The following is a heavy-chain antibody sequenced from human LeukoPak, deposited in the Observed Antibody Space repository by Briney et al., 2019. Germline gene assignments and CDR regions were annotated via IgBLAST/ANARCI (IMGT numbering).Heavy chain of an antibody. Sequence: SETLSLTCTVSAGSITNYYWSWIRQPPGKGLEWIGYIYYSGSTNYNPSLKSRVTISVDTSKNQFSLKLSSVTAADTAVYYCARDRGSGYYDSSGIDYYYYYYMDVWGKGTTVTVSS. CDR3: ARDRGSGYYDSSGIDYYYYYYMDV. D-gene: IGHD3-22*01. V-gene: IGHV4-59*01. J-gene: IGHJ6*03. CDR2: IYYSGST. CDR1: AGSITNYY.